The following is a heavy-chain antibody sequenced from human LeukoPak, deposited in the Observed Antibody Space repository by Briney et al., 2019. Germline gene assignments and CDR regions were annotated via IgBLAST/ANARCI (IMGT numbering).Heavy chain of an antibody. CDR2: IALDINER. V-gene: IGHV3-7*01. CDR3: ARSESTMTTWSMDY. D-gene: IGHD5/OR15-5a*01. Sequence: GGSLRLSCVVSGFIFSRYRMTWVRQAPGKGLEWVATIALDINERYYVDSVEGRFTISRDNAKNSVYLQKNSLRAEETAVYYCARSESTMTTWSMDYWGQGTLVTVSS. J-gene: IGHJ4*02. CDR1: GFIFSRYR.